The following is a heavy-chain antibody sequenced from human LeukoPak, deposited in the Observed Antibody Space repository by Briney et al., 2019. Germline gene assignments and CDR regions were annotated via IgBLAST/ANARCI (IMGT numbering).Heavy chain of an antibody. CDR2: INHSGST. D-gene: IGHD5-24*01. CDR1: GGSISSGSYY. Sequence: SETLSLTCTVSGGSISSGSYYWSWIRQPPGKGLEWIGEINHSGSTNYNPSLKSRVTISVDTSKNQFSLKLSSVTAADTAVYYCARGRRWLQPTKYYFDYWGQGTLVTVSS. V-gene: IGHV4-39*07. J-gene: IGHJ4*02. CDR3: ARGRRWLQPTKYYFDY.